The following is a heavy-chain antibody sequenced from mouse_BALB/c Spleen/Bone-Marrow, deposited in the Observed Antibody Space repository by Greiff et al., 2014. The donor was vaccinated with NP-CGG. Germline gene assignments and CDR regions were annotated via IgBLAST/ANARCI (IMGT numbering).Heavy chain of an antibody. J-gene: IGHJ4*01. D-gene: IGHD1-1*01. CDR2: ISGGSSTI. V-gene: IGHV5-17*02. Sequence: DVHLVESGGGLVQPGGSRKLSCAASGFTFSSFGMHWVRQAPEKGLEWVAYISGGSSTIYYADTVKGRFTISRDNPKNTLFLQMTSLRSEDTAMYYCARGAYYYGSSYDAMDYWGQGTSVTVSS. CDR3: ARGAYYYGSSYDAMDY. CDR1: GFTFSSFG.